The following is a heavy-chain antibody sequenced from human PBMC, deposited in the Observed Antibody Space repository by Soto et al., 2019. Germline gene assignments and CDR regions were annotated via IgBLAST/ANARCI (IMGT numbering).Heavy chain of an antibody. J-gene: IGHJ4*02. CDR2: ISYDGHDK. CDR1: GFTFSSYA. Sequence: QVQLVESGGGVVQPGRSLRLFCAASGFTFSSYAMHWVRQAPGKGLEWVAVISYDGHDKFYADSVKGRFTISRDNSKNTLYLQMNSLRGEDTAVYYCARGAVPTRVWRQTDYWGQGTLVTVSS. CDR3: ARGAVPTRVWRQTDY. D-gene: IGHD6-19*01. V-gene: IGHV3-30*14.